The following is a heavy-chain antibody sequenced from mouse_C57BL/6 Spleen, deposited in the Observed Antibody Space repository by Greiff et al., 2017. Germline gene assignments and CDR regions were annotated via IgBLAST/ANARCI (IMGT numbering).Heavy chain of an antibody. CDR3: ARGPFPTTY. J-gene: IGHJ3*01. CDR2: INPNNGGT. CDR1: GYTFTDYY. V-gene: IGHV1-26*01. D-gene: IGHD6-1*01. Sequence: EVQLQQSGPELVKPGASVKISCKASGYTFTDYYMNWVKQSHGKSLEWIGDINPNNGGTSYNQKFKGKATLTVDKSSSTAYMELRSLTSEDSAVYYCARGPFPTTYWGQGTLVTVSA.